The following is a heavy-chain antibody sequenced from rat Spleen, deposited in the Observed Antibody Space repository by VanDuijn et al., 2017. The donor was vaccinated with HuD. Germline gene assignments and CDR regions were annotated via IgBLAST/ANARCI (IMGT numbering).Heavy chain of an antibody. J-gene: IGHJ1*01. CDR3: ARHHYGGSLHWYFDF. CDR1: GFTFSDYN. V-gene: IGHV5-7*01. D-gene: IGHD1-11*01. Sequence: EVQLVESGGGLVQPGRSLKLSCAASGFTFSDYNMAWVRQAPKKGLEWVATISYDGSSTYYRDSVKGRFTISRDNAKSTLYLQMDSLRSEDTATYYCARHHYGGSLHWYFDFWGPGTMVTVSS. CDR2: ISYDGSST.